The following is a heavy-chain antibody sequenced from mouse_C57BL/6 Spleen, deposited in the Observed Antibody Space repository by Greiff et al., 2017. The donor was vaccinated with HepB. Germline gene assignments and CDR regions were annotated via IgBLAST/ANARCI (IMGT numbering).Heavy chain of an antibody. CDR3: TTTVVATRYFDV. CDR1: GFNIKDDY. V-gene: IGHV14-4*01. J-gene: IGHJ1*03. Sequence: VQLQQSGAELVRPGASVKLSCTASGFNIKDDYMHWVKQRPEQGLEWIGWIDPENGDTEYASKFQGKATITADTPSNTAYLQLSSLTSEDTAVYYCTTTVVATRYFDVWGTGTTVTVSS. CDR2: IDPENGDT. D-gene: IGHD1-1*01.